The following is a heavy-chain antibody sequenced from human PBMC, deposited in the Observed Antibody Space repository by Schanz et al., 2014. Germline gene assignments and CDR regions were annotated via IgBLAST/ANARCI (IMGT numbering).Heavy chain of an antibody. CDR1: GGTFSTYT. D-gene: IGHD3-3*01. Sequence: QVQLVQSGAEVKKPGSSVKVSCKASGGTFSTYTISWVRQAPGQGLEWMGRIIPILAIADYAQKFQGRVTITADKATSTASMELSSLRSDDTAVYYCARKGMPPIWSGYPYVFDFWGQGTLVTVAS. V-gene: IGHV1-69*02. CDR3: ARKGMPPIWSGYPYVFDF. J-gene: IGHJ4*02. CDR2: IIPILAIA.